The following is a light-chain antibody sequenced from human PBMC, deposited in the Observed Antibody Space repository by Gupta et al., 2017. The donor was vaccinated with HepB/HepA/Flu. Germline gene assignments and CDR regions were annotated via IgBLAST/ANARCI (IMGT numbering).Light chain of an antibody. CDR1: SGDFNSFNH. CDR2: DVT. J-gene: IGLJ1*01. CDR3: CSYVDTYNPYV. V-gene: IGLV2-11*01. Sequence: QSALTQPRSVSGPPGQSVTTSCTGPSGDFNSFNHVSWYQQHPGKAPKLIIYDVTKRPSGVPDRFSGSKSGNTASLTISGLQGEDETDYFCCSYVDTYNPYVFGTGTKVTVL.